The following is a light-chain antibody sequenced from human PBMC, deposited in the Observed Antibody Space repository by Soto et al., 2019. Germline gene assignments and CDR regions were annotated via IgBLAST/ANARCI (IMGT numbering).Light chain of an antibody. CDR2: EVS. J-gene: IGLJ1*01. Sequence: HSALAQPASVSGSAGQSITISCTGTSSDVGGYNYVSWSQQHPGKAPKLMIYEVSKRPSGVPDRFSGSKSGNTASLTISGLQAEDEADYYCSSFTSRFTFVFGTGTKVTVL. CDR3: SSFTSRFTFV. V-gene: IGLV2-14*01. CDR1: SSDVGGYNY.